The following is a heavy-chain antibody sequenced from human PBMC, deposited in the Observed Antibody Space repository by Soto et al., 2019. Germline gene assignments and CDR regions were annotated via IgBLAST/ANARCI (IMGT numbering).Heavy chain of an antibody. CDR2: ISGSGGST. D-gene: IGHD3-16*01. J-gene: IGHJ4*02. CDR3: AKDVPAYDYVWGSLMDY. V-gene: IGHV3-23*01. Sequence: GGSLRLSCAASGFTFSSYAMSWVRQAPGKGLEWVSAISGSGGSTYYADSVKGRFTISRDNSKNTLYLQMNSLRAEDTAVYYCAKDVPAYDYVWGSLMDYWGQGTLVTVSS. CDR1: GFTFSSYA.